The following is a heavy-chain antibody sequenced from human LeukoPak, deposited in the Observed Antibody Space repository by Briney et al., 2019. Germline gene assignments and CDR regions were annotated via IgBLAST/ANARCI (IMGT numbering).Heavy chain of an antibody. V-gene: IGHV4-34*01. D-gene: IGHD6-13*01. CDR3: ARARAPYSSSWQYYFDY. CDR1: GGSFSGYY. CDR2: INHSGST. J-gene: IGHJ4*02. Sequence: SETLSLTCAVYGGSFSGYYWSWIRQPPGKGLEWIGEINHSGSTNYNPSLKSRVTISVDTSKNQFSLKLSSVTAADTAVYYCARARAPYSSSWQYYFDYWGQGTLVTVSS.